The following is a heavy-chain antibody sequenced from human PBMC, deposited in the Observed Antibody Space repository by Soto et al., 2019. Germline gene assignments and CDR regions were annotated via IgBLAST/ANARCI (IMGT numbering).Heavy chain of an antibody. CDR3: ARDRQGEPAVSYYFDY. CDR2: IWYDGSNK. CDR1: GFTFSSYG. J-gene: IGHJ4*02. V-gene: IGHV3-33*01. Sequence: QVQLVESGGGVVQPGRSLRLSCAASGFTFSSYGMHWVRQAPGKGLEWVAVIWYDGSNKYYADSVKGRFTISRDNSKNTLYLQMNSLRAEDTAVYYCARDRQGEPAVSYYFDYWGQGTLVTVSS. D-gene: IGHD1-26*01.